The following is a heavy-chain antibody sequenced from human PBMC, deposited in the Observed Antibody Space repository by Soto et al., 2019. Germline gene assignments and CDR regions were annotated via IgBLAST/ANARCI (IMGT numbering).Heavy chain of an antibody. CDR2: INHSGST. V-gene: IGHV4-34*01. J-gene: IGHJ4*02. CDR1: GGSFSGYY. Sequence: QVQLQQWGAGLLKPSETLSLTCAVYGGSFSGYYWSWIRQPPGKGLEWIGEINHSGSTNYNPSLKSRVTISVDTSKNQFYLKLSSVTAADTAVYYCARGRITIFGVVIGVDYWGQGTLVTVSS. CDR3: ARGRITIFGVVIGVDY. D-gene: IGHD3-3*01.